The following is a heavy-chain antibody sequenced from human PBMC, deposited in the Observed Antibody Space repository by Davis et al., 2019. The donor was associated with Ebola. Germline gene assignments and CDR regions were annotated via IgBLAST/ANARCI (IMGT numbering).Heavy chain of an antibody. CDR2: IYPDDSDT. V-gene: IGHV5-51*01. CDR1: GYSFTNYW. CDR3: ARHALYSSSLRGISWFDP. Sequence: GESLKISCKGSGYSFTNYWIGWVRQMPGKGLEWMGIIYPDDSDTRYSPSFQGQVTISADKSISTAYLQWSSLKASDTAMYYCARHALYSSSLRGISWFDPWGQGTLVTVSS. J-gene: IGHJ5*02. D-gene: IGHD6-6*01.